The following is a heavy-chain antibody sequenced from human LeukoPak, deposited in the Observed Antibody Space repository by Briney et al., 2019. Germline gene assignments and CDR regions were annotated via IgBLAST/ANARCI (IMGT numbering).Heavy chain of an antibody. Sequence: GRSLRLSCAASGFTFSSYAMHWVRQAPGKGLEWVAVISYDGSNKYYADSMKGRFTISRDNSKNTLYLQMNSLRAEDTAVYYCARGTTLKTYYYDSSATFDYWGQGTLVTVSS. V-gene: IGHV3-30-3*01. CDR1: GFTFSSYA. D-gene: IGHD3-22*01. CDR2: ISYDGSNK. J-gene: IGHJ4*02. CDR3: ARGTTLKTYYYDSSATFDY.